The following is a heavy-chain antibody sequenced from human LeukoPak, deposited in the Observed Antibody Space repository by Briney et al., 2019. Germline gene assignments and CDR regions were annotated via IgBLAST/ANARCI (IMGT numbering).Heavy chain of an antibody. CDR2: INHSGRN. D-gene: IGHD4-17*01. J-gene: IGHJ2*01. V-gene: IGHV4-34*01. CDR1: SGSFSGYY. Sequence: SESLSLTCAVYSGSFSGYYWRWVRQPPGKGLEGIGEINHSGRNNYNPSLKRGVTISIETSKKQLTQKLNSVTAEDAAVYYWAGYGESWDWYFDLCGPGNPFTVS. CDR3: AGYGESWDWYFDL.